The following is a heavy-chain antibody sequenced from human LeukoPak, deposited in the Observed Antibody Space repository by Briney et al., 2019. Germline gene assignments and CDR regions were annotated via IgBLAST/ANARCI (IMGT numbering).Heavy chain of an antibody. V-gene: IGHV1-18*01. D-gene: IGHD3-22*01. Sequence: GASVKVSCKASGYTFTSYGISWVRQAPGQGLEWMGWISPYNGNTDHAQKFQGRVTMTTDTFTNTAYMDLRRLRSDDTAVYYCARKLYDSSRYGQTYYFDNWGQGTLVTVSS. CDR1: GYTFTSYG. CDR2: ISPYNGNT. CDR3: ARKLYDSSRYGQTYYFDN. J-gene: IGHJ4*02.